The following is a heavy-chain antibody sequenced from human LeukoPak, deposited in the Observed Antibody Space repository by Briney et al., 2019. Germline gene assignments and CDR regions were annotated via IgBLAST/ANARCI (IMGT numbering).Heavy chain of an antibody. CDR1: GGSVSSGSYY. Sequence: SETLPLTCTVSGGSVSSGSYYWSWIRQPPGKGLEWIGYIYYSGSTNYNPSLKSRVTISVDTSKNQFSLKLSSVTAADTAVYYCARGAWNWNYFDYWGQGTLVTVSS. D-gene: IGHD1-1*01. V-gene: IGHV4-61*01. CDR2: IYYSGST. J-gene: IGHJ4*02. CDR3: ARGAWNWNYFDY.